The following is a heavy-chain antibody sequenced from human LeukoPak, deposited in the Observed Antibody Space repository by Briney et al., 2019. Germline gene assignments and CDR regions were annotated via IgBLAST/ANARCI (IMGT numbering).Heavy chain of an antibody. CDR3: ATDQSPNYYGSGSWDV. D-gene: IGHD3-10*01. V-gene: IGHV1-2*02. CDR2: INPNSGGT. J-gene: IGHJ6*04. Sequence: ASVKVSCKASGYTFTGYYMHWVRQAPGQGLEWMGWINPNSGGTNYAQKFQGRVTMTRDTSISTAYMELSSLRSEDTAVYYCATDQSPNYYGSGSWDVWGKGTTVTVSS. CDR1: GYTFTGYY.